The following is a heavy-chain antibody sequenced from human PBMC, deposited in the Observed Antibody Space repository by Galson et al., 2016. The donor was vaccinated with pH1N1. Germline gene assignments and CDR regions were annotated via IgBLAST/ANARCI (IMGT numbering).Heavy chain of an antibody. V-gene: IGHV1-2*02. J-gene: IGHJ4*02. CDR3: ARETDPGLYFDY. CDR1: GYTFTGYY. Sequence: SVKVSCKASGYTFTGYYMHWVRQAPGQVLEWMGWINPNSGGTNYAQKFQGRVTMTRDTSISTADMELSRLRSVDPAIYYWARETDPGLYFDYWGQGTLVTVSS. CDR2: INPNSGGT. D-gene: IGHD2-8*02.